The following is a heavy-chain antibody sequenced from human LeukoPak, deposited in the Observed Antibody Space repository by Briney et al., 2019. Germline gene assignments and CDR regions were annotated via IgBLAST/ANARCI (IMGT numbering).Heavy chain of an antibody. D-gene: IGHD3-22*01. J-gene: IGHJ6*03. Sequence: SETLSLTCTVSGDSISSRSYYWGWSPQPPGKGRVWCGSIYYSGSTYYNPARQSPVTICVYTAKNPFSLKLSSVTAADTAVYYCARAGSGGYDSSGYYYYYYYMDVWGKGTTVTISS. V-gene: IGHV4-39*01. CDR3: ARAGSGGYDSSGYYYYYYYMDV. CDR2: IYYSGST. CDR1: GDSISSRSYY.